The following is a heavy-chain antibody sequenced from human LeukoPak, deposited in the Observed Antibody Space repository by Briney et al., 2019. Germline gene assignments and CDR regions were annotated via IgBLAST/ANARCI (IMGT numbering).Heavy chain of an antibody. CDR1: GGSISSYY. D-gene: IGHD6-13*01. V-gene: IGHV4-59*08. CDR3: ARYDGYSSSWYKGGGPFDY. CDR2: IYYSGST. Sequence: SETLSLTCTVSGGSISSYYWSWIRQPPGKGLEWIGDIYYSGSTNYNPSLKSRVTISIDTSKNQFSLKLSSVTAADTAVYYCARYDGYSSSWYKGGGPFDYWGQGTLVTVSS. J-gene: IGHJ4*02.